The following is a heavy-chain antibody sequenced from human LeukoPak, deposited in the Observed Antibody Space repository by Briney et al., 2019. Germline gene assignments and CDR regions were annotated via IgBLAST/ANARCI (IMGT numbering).Heavy chain of an antibody. V-gene: IGHV1-2*02. CDR3: AGQKDPRPIDY. J-gene: IGHJ4*02. CDR2: INPSSGGT. CDR1: GYTFIAYY. Sequence: ASVKVSCRASGYTFIAYYMHWVRQAPGQGLEWMGWINPSSGGTNYAQKFQGRVTMTRDTSISTAYMELSESRSDDTAVYYCAGQKDPRPIDYWGQGTLITVSS.